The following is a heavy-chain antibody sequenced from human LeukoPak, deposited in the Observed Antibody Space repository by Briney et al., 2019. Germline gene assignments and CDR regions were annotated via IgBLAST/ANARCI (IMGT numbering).Heavy chain of an antibody. Sequence: GGSLRLSCAASGFTFSSYSMNWVRQAPGKGLVWVSSISSSSSYIYYADSVKGRFTISRDNAKNSLYLQMNSLRAEDTAVYYCARGYCSSTSCYYYFDYWGQGTLVTVSS. J-gene: IGHJ4*02. CDR3: ARGYCSSTSCYYYFDY. V-gene: IGHV3-21*01. CDR1: GFTFSSYS. CDR2: ISSSSSYI. D-gene: IGHD2-2*01.